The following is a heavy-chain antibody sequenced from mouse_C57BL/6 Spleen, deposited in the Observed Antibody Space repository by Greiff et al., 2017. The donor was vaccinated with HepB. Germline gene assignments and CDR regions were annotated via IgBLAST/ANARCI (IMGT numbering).Heavy chain of an antibody. Sequence: VQLQQSGAELVKPGASVKMSCKASGYTFTSYWITWVKQRPGQGLEWIGDIYPGSGSTNYNEKFKSKATLTVDKPSSTAYMQLSSLTSEDSAVYYCARGYDVPLDYWGQGTTLTVSS. V-gene: IGHV1-55*01. CDR2: IYPGSGST. CDR3: ARGYDVPLDY. CDR1: GYTFTSYW. D-gene: IGHD2-2*01. J-gene: IGHJ2*01.